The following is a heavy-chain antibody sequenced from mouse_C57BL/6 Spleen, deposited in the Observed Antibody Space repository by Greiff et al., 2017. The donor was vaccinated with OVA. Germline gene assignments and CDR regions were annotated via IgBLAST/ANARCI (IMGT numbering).Heavy chain of an antibody. D-gene: IGHD1-1*01. CDR1: GYTFTDYE. CDR2: IDPETGGT. V-gene: IGHV1-15*01. CDR3: KSGWCYGGEMDD. J-gene: IGHJ4*01. Sequence: QVQLQQSGAELVRPGASVTLSCKASGYTFTDYELHWVKQTPVHGLEWIGAIDPETGGTAYNQKFKGKGILTADKSSSTAYMELRSLTSEDSAVDYCKSGWCYGGEMDDWGQGTTGTVSS.